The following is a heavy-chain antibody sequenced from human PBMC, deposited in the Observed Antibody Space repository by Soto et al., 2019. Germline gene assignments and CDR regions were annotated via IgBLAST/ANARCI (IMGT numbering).Heavy chain of an antibody. Sequence: GGSLRLSCAASGFTVSSNYMSWVRQAPGKGLEWVSVIYSGGSTYYADSVKGRFTISRDNSKNTLYLQMNSLRAEDTAVYYCARGGAVAGTVDAFDIWGQGTMVTVSS. V-gene: IGHV3-53*01. D-gene: IGHD6-19*01. CDR3: ARGGAVAGTVDAFDI. J-gene: IGHJ3*02. CDR1: GFTVSSNY. CDR2: IYSGGST.